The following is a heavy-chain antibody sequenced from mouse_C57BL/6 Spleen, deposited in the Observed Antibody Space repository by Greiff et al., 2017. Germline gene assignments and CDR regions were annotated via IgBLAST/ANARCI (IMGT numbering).Heavy chain of an antibody. CDR3: AYGNYEDYFDY. J-gene: IGHJ2*01. V-gene: IGHV1-64*01. CDR1: GYTFTSYW. D-gene: IGHD2-1*01. CDR2: IHPNSGST. Sequence: VQLQQPGAELVKPGASVKLSCKASGYTFTSYWMHWVKQRPGQGLEWIGMIHPNSGSTNYNEKFKSKATLTVDKSSSTAYMQLSSLTSEYSAVYYCAYGNYEDYFDYWGQGTTLTVSS.